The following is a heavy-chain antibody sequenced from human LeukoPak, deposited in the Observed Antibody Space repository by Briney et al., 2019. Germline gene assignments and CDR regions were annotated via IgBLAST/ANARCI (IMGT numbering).Heavy chain of an antibody. D-gene: IGHD6-19*01. V-gene: IGHV1-46*01. CDR2: INPSGGST. Sequence: ASVKVPCKASGYTFTSYYMHWVRQPPAQGLEGMGIINPSGGSTSYAQKFQGRVTMTRDTSTSTVYMELSSLRSEDTAVYYCARDIDGSGWYDYWGQGTLVTVSS. CDR3: ARDIDGSGWYDY. J-gene: IGHJ4*02. CDR1: GYTFTSYY.